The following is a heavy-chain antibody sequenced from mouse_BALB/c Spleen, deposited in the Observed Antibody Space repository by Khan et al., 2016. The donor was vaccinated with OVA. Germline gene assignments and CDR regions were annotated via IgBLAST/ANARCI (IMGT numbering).Heavy chain of an antibody. CDR1: GFSLSNYG. D-gene: IGHD1-3*01. CDR2: IWAGGIT. CDR3: ARAFYNGAWFAY. J-gene: IGHJ3*01. V-gene: IGHV2-9*02. Sequence: QVQLKQSGPGLVAPSQTLSITCTVSGFSLSNYGVHWVRQPPGKGLEWLGVIWAGGITNHTSALMSRLSISKDDSKSQVFLKMNSLQTDDTAMYYCARAFYNGAWFAYWGQGTLVTVSA.